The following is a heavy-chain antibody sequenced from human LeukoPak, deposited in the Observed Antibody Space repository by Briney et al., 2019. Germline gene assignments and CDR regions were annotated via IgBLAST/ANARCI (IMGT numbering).Heavy chain of an antibody. Sequence: HSGGSLRLSCAASGFTFSNYGMHWVRQPPGKGLEWVAVIWYDGSDKYYAESVKGRFTISRDNSKNTVFLQMNSLRAEDTAVYYCARDLQQLVQRSGSWGQGTLVTVSS. J-gene: IGHJ5*02. CDR3: ARDLQQLVQRSGS. D-gene: IGHD6-13*01. CDR1: GFTFSNYG. CDR2: IWYDGSDK. V-gene: IGHV3-33*01.